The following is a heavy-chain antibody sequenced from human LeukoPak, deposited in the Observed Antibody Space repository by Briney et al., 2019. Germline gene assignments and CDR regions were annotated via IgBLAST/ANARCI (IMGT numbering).Heavy chain of an antibody. D-gene: IGHD3-3*01. CDR3: ARDIGGSSF. Sequence: PGGSLRLSCAASGFTFSSYSMYWVRQAPGKGLEWVSSISGSSTYIYYADSVKGRFTISRDNAKNSLYLQMNSLRVEDTAVHYCARDIGGSSFWGQGTLVTVSS. CDR1: GFTFSSYS. V-gene: IGHV3-21*01. J-gene: IGHJ4*02. CDR2: ISGSSTYI.